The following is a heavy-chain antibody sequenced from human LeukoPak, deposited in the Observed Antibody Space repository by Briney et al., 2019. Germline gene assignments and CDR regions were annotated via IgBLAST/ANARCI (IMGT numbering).Heavy chain of an antibody. D-gene: IGHD1-26*01. CDR2: ISGGGEIM. J-gene: IGHJ4*02. CDR1: GFTFSSYE. Sequence: PGGSLRLSCVASGFTFSSYEMNWVRQAPGKGLEWLSYISGGGEIMFYVDSVKGRFTISRDNADNSLSLQMNSLRAEDTAVYYCVRCGRGGGNSMPFLDYWGQGALVTVSS. V-gene: IGHV3-48*03. CDR3: VRCGRGGGNSMPFLDY.